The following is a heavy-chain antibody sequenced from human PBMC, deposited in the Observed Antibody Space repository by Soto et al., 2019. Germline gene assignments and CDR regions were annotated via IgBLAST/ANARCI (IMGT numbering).Heavy chain of an antibody. V-gene: IGHV5-51*01. CDR3: ARELLGSGTYYFDY. J-gene: IGHJ4*02. D-gene: IGHD3-10*01. CDR2: IYPDDSDI. Sequence: GESLKISCKGSGFSFTSYWIGWVRQMPGKGLEWMGFIYPDDSDIIHSQSFQGQVTFSADKSINTAYLQWGSLKASDTAMYYCARELLGSGTYYFDYWGQGTLVTVSS. CDR1: GFSFTSYW.